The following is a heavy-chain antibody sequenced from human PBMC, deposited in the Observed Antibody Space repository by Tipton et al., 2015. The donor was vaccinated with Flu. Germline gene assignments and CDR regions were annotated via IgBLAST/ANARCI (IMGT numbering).Heavy chain of an antibody. CDR1: GGSISSSSYY. Sequence: TLSLTCTVSGGSISSSSYYWGWIRQPPGKGLEWIGSIYYSGNTYYNPSLKSRVTISVDTSKNQFSLKLSSVTAADTAVYYCARDGFITMIVVVTPGAFDIWGQGTVVTVSS. V-gene: IGHV4-39*07. D-gene: IGHD3-22*01. CDR3: ARDGFITMIVVVTPGAFDI. J-gene: IGHJ3*02. CDR2: IYYSGNT.